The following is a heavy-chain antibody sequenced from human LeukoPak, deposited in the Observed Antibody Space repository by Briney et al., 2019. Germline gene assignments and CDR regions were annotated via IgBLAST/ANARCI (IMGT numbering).Heavy chain of an antibody. CDR2: INPNSGRT. CDR1: GYTFTGYY. D-gene: IGHD3-16*01. Sequence: EASVKVSCKASGYTFTGYYMHWVRQAPGQGLEWMGWINPNSGRTNYAQEFQGRVTMTRDTSISTIYMELSRLSSDDTAVYYCARNGRGTYDYWGQGTLVTVSS. V-gene: IGHV1-2*02. CDR3: ARNGRGTYDY. J-gene: IGHJ4*02.